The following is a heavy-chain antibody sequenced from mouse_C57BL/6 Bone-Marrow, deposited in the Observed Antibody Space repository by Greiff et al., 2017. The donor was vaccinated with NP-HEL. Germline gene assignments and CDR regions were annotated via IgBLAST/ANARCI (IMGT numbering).Heavy chain of an antibody. CDR1: GYTFTDYN. Sequence: EVQLQQSGPELVKPGASVKMSCKASGYTFTDYNMHWVKQSHGKSLEWIGYINPNNGGTSYNQKFKGKATLTVNKSSSTAYMELRSLTSEDSAVYDGARTRGNDARYYFDYWGQGTTLTVSS. CDR2: INPNNGGT. CDR3: ARTRGNDARYYFDY. V-gene: IGHV1-22*01. J-gene: IGHJ2*01.